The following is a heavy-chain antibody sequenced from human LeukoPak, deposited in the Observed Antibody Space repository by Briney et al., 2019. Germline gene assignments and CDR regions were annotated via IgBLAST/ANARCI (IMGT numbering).Heavy chain of an antibody. CDR1: GFTFSSYS. Sequence: GGSLRLSCAASGFTFSSYSMNWVRQAPGKGLEWVSSISSSSSYIYYADSVKGRFTISRDNAKNSLYLQMNSLRAEDTAVYYCARDREAVAGAPNYWGQGTLVTVSS. D-gene: IGHD6-19*01. V-gene: IGHV3-21*01. CDR3: ARDREAVAGAPNY. J-gene: IGHJ4*02. CDR2: ISSSSSYI.